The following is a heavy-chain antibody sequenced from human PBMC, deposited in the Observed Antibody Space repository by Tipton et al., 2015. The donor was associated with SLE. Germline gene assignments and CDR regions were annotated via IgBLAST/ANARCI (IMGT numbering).Heavy chain of an antibody. D-gene: IGHD6-6*01. J-gene: IGHJ6*02. CDR3: ARDPAARRGMDV. CDR2: IYYSGST. V-gene: IGHV4-31*02. CDR1: GGSISSGGYY. Sequence: LRLSCTVSGGSISSGGYYWSWIRQHPGKGLEWIGYIYYSGSTYYNPSLKSRVTISVDTSKNQFSLKLSSVTAADTAVYYCARDPAARRGMDVWGQGTTVTGSS.